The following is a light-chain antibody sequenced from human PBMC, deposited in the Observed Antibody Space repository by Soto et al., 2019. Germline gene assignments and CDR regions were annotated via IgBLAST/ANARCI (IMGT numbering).Light chain of an antibody. Sequence: EIVLTQSPATLSLSPGQRATLSCRASQSLGNYLAWYQQKPGQAPRLLIYDVFNRATGTPSRFNGSGSGTDFTLTISSLEPEDFAVYYCLQRNVWPWTFGQGTKVEVK. CDR1: QSLGNY. J-gene: IGKJ1*01. CDR2: DVF. V-gene: IGKV3-11*01. CDR3: LQRNVWPWT.